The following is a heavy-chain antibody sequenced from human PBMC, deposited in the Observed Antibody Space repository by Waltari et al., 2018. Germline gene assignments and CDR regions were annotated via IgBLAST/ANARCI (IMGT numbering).Heavy chain of an antibody. CDR2: IGSAGDT. CDR3: ARGALGKDY. J-gene: IGHJ4*02. Sequence: EVQLVESGGGLVQPGGSLRLSCAASGFTFSAYHLHWVRQGTGKGLEWVSTIGSAGDTYYAGSVKGRFTISRENAKNSLYLQMNSLRAEDTAVYYCARGALGKDYWGQGTLVTVSS. V-gene: IGHV3-13*01. CDR1: GFTFSAYH.